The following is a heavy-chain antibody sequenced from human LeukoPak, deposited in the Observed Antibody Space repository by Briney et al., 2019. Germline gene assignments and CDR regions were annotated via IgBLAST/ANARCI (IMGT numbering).Heavy chain of an antibody. D-gene: IGHD2-15*01. V-gene: IGHV4-39*01. Sequence: SETLSLTCTVSGGSISSSTYYWGWIRQPPGKGLDWIGSIFYSGRTYYNPSLKGRVTMSVDTSNDQFSLRLSSVTAADTAVYYCARNLLMGGLNWFDPWGQGTLVTVSP. CDR3: ARNLLMGGLNWFDP. CDR1: GGSISSSTYY. J-gene: IGHJ5*02. CDR2: IFYSGRT.